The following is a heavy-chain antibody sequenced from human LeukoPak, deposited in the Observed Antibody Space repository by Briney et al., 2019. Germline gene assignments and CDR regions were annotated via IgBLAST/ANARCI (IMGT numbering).Heavy chain of an antibody. V-gene: IGHV3-7*04. CDR3: ARDGYSGSYYDY. D-gene: IGHD1-26*01. J-gene: IGHJ4*02. Sequence: PGGSLRLSCAASRFTFSRYWMSWVRQAPGKGLEWVANIKQDGSEKYYVDCVKGRFTISRDNAKSSLYLQMNSLRAEDTAVYYCARDGYSGSYYDYWGQGTLVTVSS. CDR2: IKQDGSEK. CDR1: RFTFSRYW.